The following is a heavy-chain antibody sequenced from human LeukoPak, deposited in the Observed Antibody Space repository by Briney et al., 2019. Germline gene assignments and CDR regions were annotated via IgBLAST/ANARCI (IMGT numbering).Heavy chain of an antibody. CDR2: ISGSGGST. CDR1: GFTVSSNY. J-gene: IGHJ4*02. V-gene: IGHV3-23*01. Sequence: GGSLRLSCAASGFTVSSNYMSWVRQAPGKGLEWVSAISGSGGSTYYADSVKGRFTISRDNSKNTLYLQMNSLRAEDTAVYYCAKDINPDLYCSSTSCYLGFDYWGQGTLVTVSS. CDR3: AKDINPDLYCSSTSCYLGFDY. D-gene: IGHD2-2*01.